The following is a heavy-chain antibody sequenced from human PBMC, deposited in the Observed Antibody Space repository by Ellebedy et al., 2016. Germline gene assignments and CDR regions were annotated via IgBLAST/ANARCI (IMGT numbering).Heavy chain of an antibody. CDR2: IHPNSGDR. Sequence: ASVKVSCXASGYTFTGYYLYWVRQAPGQGLEWLGWIHPNSGDRNYAQKFQGRVTMTTDTSTNTAYMELRSLRSDDTAVYYCARDVVIVADAAPPDYDSYYYMDVWGTGTTVTVSS. D-gene: IGHD2/OR15-2a*01. J-gene: IGHJ6*03. CDR3: ARDVVIVADAAPPDYDSYYYMDV. V-gene: IGHV1-2*02. CDR1: GYTFTGYY.